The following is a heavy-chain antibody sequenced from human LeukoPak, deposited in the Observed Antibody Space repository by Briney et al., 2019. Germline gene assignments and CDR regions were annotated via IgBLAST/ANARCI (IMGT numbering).Heavy chain of an antibody. D-gene: IGHD3/OR15-3a*01. CDR1: GVSVSGGSISRYY. Sequence: SETLSLTCSVSGVSVSGGSISRYYWNWIRQAPGKGLEWIGSIYYSGNTYYNASLKSQVSISIDTSKNQFSLRLTSVTAADTAVYYCARQTGSGLFILPGGQGTLVTVSS. J-gene: IGHJ4*02. V-gene: IGHV4-39*01. CDR2: IYYSGNT. CDR3: ARQTGSGLFILP.